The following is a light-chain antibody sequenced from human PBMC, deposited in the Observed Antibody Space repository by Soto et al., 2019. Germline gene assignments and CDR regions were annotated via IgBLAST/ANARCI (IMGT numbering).Light chain of an antibody. Sequence: DIQMTQSPSSLSASVGDRVTITCRASQFINKYLSWYQQKPGKVPKLLINAASTLQSGVPSRFNGSRSGTDFSLAISSLQPEDFATYYCQQNYNPQWTFGQGTKVDIK. CDR3: QQNYNPQWT. CDR1: QFINKY. CDR2: AAS. V-gene: IGKV1-39*01. J-gene: IGKJ1*01.